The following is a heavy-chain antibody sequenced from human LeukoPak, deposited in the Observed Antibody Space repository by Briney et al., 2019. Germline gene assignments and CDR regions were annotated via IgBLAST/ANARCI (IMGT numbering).Heavy chain of an antibody. V-gene: IGHV3-66*01. CDR1: GFTVSGDY. Sequence: PGGSLRLPCAASGFTVSGDYMTWVRQAPGKGLEWVSVIYSGGETYYGDSVKGRFTISRDSPKNTVYLQMTSLRVEDTAVYFCARGLGSSDDFWGQGALVTVSS. D-gene: IGHD6-13*01. CDR2: IYSGGET. CDR3: ARGLGSSDDF. J-gene: IGHJ4*02.